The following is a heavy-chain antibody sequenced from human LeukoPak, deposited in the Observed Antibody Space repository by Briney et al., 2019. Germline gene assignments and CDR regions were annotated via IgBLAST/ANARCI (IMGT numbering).Heavy chain of an antibody. CDR1: GYSFNSYW. J-gene: IGHJ4*02. V-gene: IGHV1-3*03. CDR2: INAGNGNT. CDR3: ARDPLDSSGYYYFDY. Sequence: GESLKISCKGSGYSFNSYWIGWVRQAPGQRLEWMGWINAGNGNTKYSQEFQGRVTITRDTSASTAYMELSSLRSEDMAVYYCARDPLDSSGYYYFDYWGQGTLVTVSS. D-gene: IGHD3-22*01.